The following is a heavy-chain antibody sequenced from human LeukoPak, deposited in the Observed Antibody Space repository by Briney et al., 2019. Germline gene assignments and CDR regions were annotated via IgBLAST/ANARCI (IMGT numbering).Heavy chain of an antibody. D-gene: IGHD2-2*02. V-gene: IGHV1-24*01. CDR2: FDPEDGET. Sequence: ASVKVSCKVSGYTLTELSMHWVRQAPGKGLEWMGGFDPEDGETIYAQKFQGRVTMTGDTSTDTAYMELSSLRSEDTAVYYCATVRPRGYCSSTSCYTGGFDYWGQGTLVTVSS. J-gene: IGHJ4*02. CDR3: ATVRPRGYCSSTSCYTGGFDY. CDR1: GYTLTELS.